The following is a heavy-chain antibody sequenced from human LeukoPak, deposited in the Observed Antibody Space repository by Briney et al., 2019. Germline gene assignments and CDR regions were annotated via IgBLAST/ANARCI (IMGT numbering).Heavy chain of an antibody. Sequence: GGSLRLSCAVSGFTLSSYTMNWVRQAPGKGLEWVSFISSSSSYIYYADSVKGRFTISRDNAENSLYLQMNSLRVEDTAVYYCARGPHLALDTDDAFDIWGQGTMVTVSS. V-gene: IGHV3-21*01. J-gene: IGHJ3*02. CDR1: GFTLSSYT. CDR2: ISSSSSYI. CDR3: ARGPHLALDTDDAFDI. D-gene: IGHD5-18*01.